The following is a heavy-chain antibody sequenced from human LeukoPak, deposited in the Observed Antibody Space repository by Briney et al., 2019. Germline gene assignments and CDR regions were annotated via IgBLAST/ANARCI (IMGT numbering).Heavy chain of an antibody. CDR3: ASDDDAVAGDY. Sequence: GGSLRLSCAASGLTFINFGMTWVRQAPGKGLEWVSAISGSAVITFYADSVKGRFTISRDNSKNTLYLQMNSLRAEDTAVYYCASDDDAVAGDYWGQGTLVTVSS. D-gene: IGHD6-19*01. CDR1: GLTFINFG. CDR2: ISGSAVIT. J-gene: IGHJ4*02. V-gene: IGHV3-23*01.